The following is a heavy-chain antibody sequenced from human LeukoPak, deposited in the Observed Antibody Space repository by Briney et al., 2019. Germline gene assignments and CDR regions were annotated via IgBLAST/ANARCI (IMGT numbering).Heavy chain of an antibody. CDR2: IIPIFGTA. CDR3: ARGSVSSGWYPF. CDR1: GGTFSSYA. D-gene: IGHD6-19*01. J-gene: IGHJ4*02. V-gene: IGHV1-69*05. Sequence: SVKVSCKASGGTFSSYAISWVRQAPGQGLEWMRRIIPIFGTANYAQKFQGRVTITTDESTSTAYMELSSLRSEDTAVYYCARGSVSSGWYPFWGQGTLVTVSS.